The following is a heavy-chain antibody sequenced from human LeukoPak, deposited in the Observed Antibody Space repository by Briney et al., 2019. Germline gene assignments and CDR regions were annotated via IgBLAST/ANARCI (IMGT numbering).Heavy chain of an antibody. Sequence: ASVKVSCKACGYTFAGYYMHWVRQGPGQGLEWMGWIDPNSGGTNYAQKFQGRVTMTRDTSISTAYMELSRLRSDDTAVYYCAREWSSSSPDDYWGQGTLVTVSS. J-gene: IGHJ4*02. CDR3: AREWSSSSPDDY. CDR2: IDPNSGGT. CDR1: GYTFAGYY. V-gene: IGHV1-2*02. D-gene: IGHD6-13*01.